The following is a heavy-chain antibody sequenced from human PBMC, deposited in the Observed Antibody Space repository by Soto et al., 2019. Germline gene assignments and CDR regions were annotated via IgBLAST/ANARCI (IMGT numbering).Heavy chain of an antibody. D-gene: IGHD1-26*01. Sequence: GGSLRLSCAASGFTFSSYLMSWVRQAPGKGLEWVAHIKQDGSENYYVDSVKGRFTISSDNAKNSLYLQMNSLRAEDTAVYYCARRTYSGIYWSSRGAPDSFHIWGQGTMLTVS. CDR1: GFTFSSYL. CDR2: IKQDGSEN. V-gene: IGHV3-7*01. CDR3: ARRTYSGIYWSSRGAPDSFHI. J-gene: IGHJ3*02.